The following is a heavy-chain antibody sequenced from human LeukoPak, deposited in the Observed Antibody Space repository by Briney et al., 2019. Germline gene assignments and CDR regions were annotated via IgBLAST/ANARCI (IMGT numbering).Heavy chain of an antibody. CDR1: GGSISSSSYY. CDR2: IYYSGST. D-gene: IGHD3-9*01. CDR3: ARAYYDINYYYYMDV. Sequence: PSETLSLTCTVSGGSISSSSYYWGWIRQPPGKGLEWIGSIYYSGSTYYNPSLKSRVTISVDTSKNQFSLKLSSVTAADTAVYYCARAYYDINYYYYMDVWGKGTTVTVSS. V-gene: IGHV4-39*07. J-gene: IGHJ6*03.